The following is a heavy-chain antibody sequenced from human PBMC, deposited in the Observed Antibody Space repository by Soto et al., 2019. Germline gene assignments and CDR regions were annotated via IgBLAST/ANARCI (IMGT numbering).Heavy chain of an antibody. D-gene: IGHD6-6*01. J-gene: IGHJ4*02. CDR1: GGSFSGYY. V-gene: IGHV4-34*01. CDR3: ARGSSAAGIGRGIAARPFDY. Sequence: QVQLQQWGAGLLKPSETLSLTCAVYGGSFSGYYWSWIRQPPGKGLEWIGEINHSGSTNYNPSLKSRVTISVDTSKNQFSLKLSSVTAADTAVYYCARGSSAAGIGRGIAARPFDYWGQGTLVTVSS. CDR2: INHSGST.